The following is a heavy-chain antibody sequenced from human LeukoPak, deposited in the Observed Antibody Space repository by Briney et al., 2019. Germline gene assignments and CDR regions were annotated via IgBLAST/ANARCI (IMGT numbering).Heavy chain of an antibody. CDR2: ISGSGGST. V-gene: IGHV3-23*01. Sequence: GGSLRLSCAASGFTFSSYAMSWVRQAPGKGLEWVSAISGSGGSTYYADSVKGRFTISRDNSKNTLYLQMNSLRAEDTAVYYCARDEGYYYDSSGFFPLDYWGQGTLVTVSS. CDR3: ARDEGYYYDSSGFFPLDY. J-gene: IGHJ4*02. D-gene: IGHD3-22*01. CDR1: GFTFSSYA.